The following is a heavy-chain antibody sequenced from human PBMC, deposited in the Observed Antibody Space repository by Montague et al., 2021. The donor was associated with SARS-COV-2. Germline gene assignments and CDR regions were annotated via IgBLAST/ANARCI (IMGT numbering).Heavy chain of an antibody. Sequence: SETLSLTCTVSVGSISSYYWSWIRQPPGKGLEWIGYMYYSGSTNYNPSLKSRVTLSVDTSKNQFSLKLSSVTAADTAVYYCARDFDYWGQGTLVTVSS. CDR3: ARDFDY. CDR2: MYYSGST. J-gene: IGHJ4*02. V-gene: IGHV4-59*13. CDR1: VGSISSYY.